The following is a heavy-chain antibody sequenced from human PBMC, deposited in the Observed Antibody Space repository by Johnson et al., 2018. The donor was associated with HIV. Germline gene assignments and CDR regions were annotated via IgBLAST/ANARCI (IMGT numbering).Heavy chain of an antibody. D-gene: IGHD1-1*01. CDR1: GFIFSSYG. CDR2: IRYDGSDK. V-gene: IGHV3-30*02. Sequence: QVQLVESGGGVVQPGGSLRLSCAASGFIFSSYGMHWVRQAPGKGLEWVAFIRYDGSDKYYADSVKGRFTISRDNSKNTVYLQMNSLRADDTAMYYCARPLDWKDLSDALDIWGQGTMVSVSS. CDR3: ARPLDWKDLSDALDI. J-gene: IGHJ3*02.